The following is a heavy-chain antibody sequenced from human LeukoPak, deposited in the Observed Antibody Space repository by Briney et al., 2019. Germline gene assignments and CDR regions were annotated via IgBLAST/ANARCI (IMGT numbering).Heavy chain of an antibody. J-gene: IGHJ4*02. CDR1: GGSFSGYY. V-gene: IGHV4-34*01. Sequence: SETLSLTCAVYGGSFSGYYWGWVRQPPGKGLEWIGEINHMGSTNYNPSLRSRVTISVDTSKHQFSLKLSSVTAAETAVYYCPRGKNLLELFQRIDYWAQGPLVPVSS. D-gene: IGHD3-10*01. CDR3: PRGKNLLELFQRIDY. CDR2: INHMGST.